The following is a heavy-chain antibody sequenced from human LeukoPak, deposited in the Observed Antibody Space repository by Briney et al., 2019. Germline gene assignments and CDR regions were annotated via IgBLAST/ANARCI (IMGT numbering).Heavy chain of an antibody. J-gene: IGHJ3*02. CDR2: INPDGGNT. V-gene: IGHV1-46*01. CDR3: ARIRDGYNDAYDI. CDR1: GYTFTNPY. D-gene: IGHD5-24*01. Sequence: ASVKVSCKASGYTFTNPYIHWVRQAPGQVLEWMGLINPDGGNTNYAQNFQGRVTLTRDTSTSTVYMELSSLRSEDTAIYYRARIRDGYNDAYDIWGQGTVVTVPS.